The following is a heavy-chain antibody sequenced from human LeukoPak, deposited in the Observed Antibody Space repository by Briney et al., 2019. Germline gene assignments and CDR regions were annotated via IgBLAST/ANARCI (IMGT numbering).Heavy chain of an antibody. CDR3: ARDGTAAGLYFDL. V-gene: IGHV3-7*01. CDR2: IRQDGGEK. CDR1: GFTFTDYW. D-gene: IGHD6-13*01. Sequence: GGSLRLSCAVSGFTFTDYWMNWIRQAPGKGLEWVASIRQDGGEKSYVDSVKGRFTISRDNTKNSLYLQINSLRAEDTAVYYCARDGTAAGLYFDLWGQGTLVTVSS. J-gene: IGHJ4*01.